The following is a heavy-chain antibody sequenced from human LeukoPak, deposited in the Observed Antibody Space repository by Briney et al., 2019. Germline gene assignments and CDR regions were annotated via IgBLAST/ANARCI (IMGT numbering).Heavy chain of an antibody. D-gene: IGHD3-16*01. Sequence: GASVKVSCKASGGTFSSYAISWVRQAPGQGLEWMGWIDPKSGGTNYAQKFQGRVTMTRDTSITTAYMELSRLRSDDTAVYYCARGRLSAALGGGWGQGTLVTVSS. J-gene: IGHJ4*02. CDR3: ARGRLSAALGGG. CDR2: IDPKSGGT. V-gene: IGHV1-2*02. CDR1: GGTFSSYA.